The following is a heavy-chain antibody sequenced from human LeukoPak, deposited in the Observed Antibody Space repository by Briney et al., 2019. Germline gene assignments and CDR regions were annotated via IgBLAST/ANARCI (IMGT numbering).Heavy chain of an antibody. CDR3: ARANDILTGISAFDI. CDR1: GGSISSSNW. D-gene: IGHD3-9*01. J-gene: IGHJ3*02. Sequence: SGTLSLTCAVSGGSISSSNWWSWVRQPPGKGLKWIGEIYHSGSTNYNPSLKSRVTISVDTSKNQFSLKLSSVTAADTAVYYCARANDILTGISAFDIWGQGTMVTVSS. CDR2: IYHSGST. V-gene: IGHV4-4*02.